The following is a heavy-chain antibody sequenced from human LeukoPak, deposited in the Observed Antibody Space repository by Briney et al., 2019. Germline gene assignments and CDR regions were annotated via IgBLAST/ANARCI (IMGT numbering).Heavy chain of an antibody. Sequence: GSSVKVSCKASGGTFSSYAISWVRRAPGQGLEWMAIINPSGGSTTYAQKFQGRVTMTRDTSTNTVYMELGSLRSEDTAVYYCARAPVGGTLDSVDYWGQGTLVTVSS. V-gene: IGHV1-46*01. CDR1: GGTFSSYA. CDR3: ARAPVGGTLDSVDY. CDR2: INPSGGST. J-gene: IGHJ4*02. D-gene: IGHD1-26*01.